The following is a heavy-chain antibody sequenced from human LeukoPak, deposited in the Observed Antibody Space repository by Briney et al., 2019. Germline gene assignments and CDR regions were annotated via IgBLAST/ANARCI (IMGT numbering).Heavy chain of an antibody. CDR2: IYASGST. J-gene: IGHJ4*02. Sequence: KPSETLSLTCTVSGGSISNYYWSWIRQPAGKGLEWIGRIYASGSTNYNPSLKSRITMSLDTPKNHFSLKLTSVTDADTAMYYCASDYSSSLGYWGQGTLVTVSS. V-gene: IGHV4-4*07. CDR3: ASDYSSSLGY. CDR1: GGSISNYY. D-gene: IGHD6-6*01.